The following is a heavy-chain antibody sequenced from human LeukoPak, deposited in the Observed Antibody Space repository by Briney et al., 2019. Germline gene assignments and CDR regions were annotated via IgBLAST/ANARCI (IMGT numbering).Heavy chain of an antibody. V-gene: IGHV4-59*02. CDR1: GGSVTTYH. Sequence: PSETLSLTCAVSGGSVTTYHWTWIRQPPGKGLEWIGHIHYSGGADYRPSLKSRVSISLDTSKNHFSLRLTSATAADTGVYFCARAEGAASHIWGQGTMVSVSS. CDR2: IHYSGGA. CDR3: ARAEGAASHI. J-gene: IGHJ3*02. D-gene: IGHD3-16*01.